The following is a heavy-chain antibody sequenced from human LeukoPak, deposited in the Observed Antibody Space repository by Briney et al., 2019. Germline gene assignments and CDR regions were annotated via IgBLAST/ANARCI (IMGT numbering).Heavy chain of an antibody. CDR2: IYTSGST. V-gene: IGHV4-4*07. J-gene: IGHJ4*02. D-gene: IGHD3-22*01. CDR3: ARDRYDSSGYYYGVFDY. Sequence: NPSETLSLTRTVSGGSISSYYWSWIRQPAGKGLEWIGRIYTSGSTNYNPSLKSRATMSVDTSKNQFSLKLSSVTAADTAVYYCARDRYDSSGYYYGVFDYWGQGTLVTVSS. CDR1: GGSISSYY.